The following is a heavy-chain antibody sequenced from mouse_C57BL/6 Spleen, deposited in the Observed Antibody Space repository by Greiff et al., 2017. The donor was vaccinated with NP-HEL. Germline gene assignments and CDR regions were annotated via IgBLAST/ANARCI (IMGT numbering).Heavy chain of an antibody. D-gene: IGHD1-1*01. CDR1: GYSFTDYN. Sequence: VQLKESGPELVKPGASVKISCKASGYSFTDYNMNWVKQSNGKSLEWIGVINPNYGTTSYNQKFKGKATLTVDQSSSTAYMQLNSLTSEDSAVYYCARESYYGSSYYFDYWGQGTTLTVSS. CDR3: ARESYYGSSYYFDY. CDR2: INPNYGTT. V-gene: IGHV1-39*01. J-gene: IGHJ2*01.